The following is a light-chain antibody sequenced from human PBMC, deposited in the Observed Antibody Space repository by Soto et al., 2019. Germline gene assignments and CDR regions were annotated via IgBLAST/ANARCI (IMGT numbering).Light chain of an antibody. Sequence: QSALTQPASVSGSPGQSITISCTGTSSDVGRYNYVSWYQQHPGKAPKLMIYEVTNRPSGVSSRFSGSKSGNTASLTISGLQAEDEADYYCSSYTGINTPSYVFGTGTKVTVL. J-gene: IGLJ1*01. CDR2: EVT. CDR3: SSYTGINTPSYV. CDR1: SSDVGRYNY. V-gene: IGLV2-14*01.